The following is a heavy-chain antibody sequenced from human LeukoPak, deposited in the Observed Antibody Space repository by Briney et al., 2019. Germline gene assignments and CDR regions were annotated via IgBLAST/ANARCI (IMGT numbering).Heavy chain of an antibody. J-gene: IGHJ4*02. CDR3: ARQDQYGDYEILLDY. V-gene: IGHV5-51*01. Sequence: GESLKISCKGSGYSFTSYWIGWVRQMPGKGLEWMGIIHPGDSDTRYSPSFQGQVTISADKSISTAYLQWSSLKASDTAMYYCARQDQYGDYEILLDYWGQGTLVTVSS. CDR1: GYSFTSYW. CDR2: IHPGDSDT. D-gene: IGHD4-17*01.